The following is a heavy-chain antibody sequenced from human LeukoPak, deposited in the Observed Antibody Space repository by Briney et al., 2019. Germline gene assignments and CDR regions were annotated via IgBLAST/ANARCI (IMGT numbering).Heavy chain of an antibody. V-gene: IGHV5-51*01. CDR2: IYPGDSDT. Sequence: GESLKISCKGSGYSFTSYWIGWVRQMPGKGLEWMGIIYPGDSDTRYSPSFQGQVTFSADKSISTAYLQWSSLKASDTAMYYCARGAGIAAADHFFDYWGQGTLVTVSS. D-gene: IGHD6-13*01. CDR1: GYSFTSYW. CDR3: ARGAGIAAADHFFDY. J-gene: IGHJ4*02.